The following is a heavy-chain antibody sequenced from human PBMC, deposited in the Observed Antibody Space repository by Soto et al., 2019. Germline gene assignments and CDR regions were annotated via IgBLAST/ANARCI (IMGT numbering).Heavy chain of an antibody. Sequence: GGSLRLSCAASGFTFSSYAMHWVRQAPGKGLEWVAVISYDGSNKYYADSVKGRFTISRDNSKNTLYLQMNSLRAEDTAVYYCARDREAAAANFDYWGQGTLVTVSS. D-gene: IGHD6-13*01. V-gene: IGHV3-30-3*01. CDR2: ISYDGSNK. J-gene: IGHJ4*02. CDR3: ARDREAAAANFDY. CDR1: GFTFSSYA.